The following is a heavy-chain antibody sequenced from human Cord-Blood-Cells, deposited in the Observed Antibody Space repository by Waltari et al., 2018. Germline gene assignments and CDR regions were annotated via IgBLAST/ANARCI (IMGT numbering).Heavy chain of an antibody. CDR1: GFTFRNAW. CDR3: TTCSSTSCYYYYYMDV. V-gene: IGHV3-15*01. CDR2: IKSKTDGGTT. D-gene: IGHD2-2*01. Sequence: EVQLVESGGGLVKPGGSLRLSCAASGFTFRNAWLIWVRQAPRKGREWVGRIKSKTDGGTTDYAAPVKGRFTISRDDSKNTLYLQMNSLKTEDTAVYYCTTCSSTSCYYYYYMDVWGKGTTVTVSS. J-gene: IGHJ6*03.